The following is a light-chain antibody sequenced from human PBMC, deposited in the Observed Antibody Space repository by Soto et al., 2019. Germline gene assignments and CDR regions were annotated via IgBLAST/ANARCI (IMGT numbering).Light chain of an antibody. CDR3: SSYVSGNIHV. Sequence: QSALTQPPSASGSPGQSVTISCTGTSSDVGGYNYVSWYQQHPGKAPKIMIYEVTKRPSGVPDRFSGSKSGNTASLTVSGLQAEDEADYYCSSYVSGNIHVSGTGTKVTVL. V-gene: IGLV2-8*01. CDR2: EVT. J-gene: IGLJ1*01. CDR1: SSDVGGYNY.